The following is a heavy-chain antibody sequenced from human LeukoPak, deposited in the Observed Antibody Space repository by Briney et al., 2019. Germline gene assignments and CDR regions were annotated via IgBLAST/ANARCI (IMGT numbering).Heavy chain of an antibody. V-gene: IGHV1-2*02. CDR1: AYAFTYCD. CDR3: ARGRPGDYFDY. J-gene: IGHJ4*02. D-gene: IGHD6-25*01. CDR2: FYGKSGGT. Sequence: GASVKASFNGAAYAFTYCDMNWERHDRGHGLEWMGLFYGKSGGTNYAQKFQGRVTITRGTSISTAYMDLSRLRSDVTAVYYYARGRPGDYFDYWGQGTLVTVSS.